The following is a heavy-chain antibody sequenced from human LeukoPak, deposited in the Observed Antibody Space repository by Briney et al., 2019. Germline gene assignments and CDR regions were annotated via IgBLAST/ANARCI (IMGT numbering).Heavy chain of an antibody. J-gene: IGHJ4*02. V-gene: IGHV1-69*13. CDR2: IIPMFGTP. Sequence: SVRVSCKASGGSFGSNAISWVRQAPGQGLEWMGGIIPMFGTPNYAQKFQGRLTVTADESTSTVYMDLNSLRSEDTAVYYCARPHCSGGTCRYYVAHWGQGTLVTDSS. D-gene: IGHD2-15*01. CDR3: ARPHCSGGTCRYYVAH. CDR1: GGSFGSNA.